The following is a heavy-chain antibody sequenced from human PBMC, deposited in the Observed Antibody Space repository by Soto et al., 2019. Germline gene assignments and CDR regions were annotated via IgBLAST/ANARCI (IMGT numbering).Heavy chain of an antibody. J-gene: IGHJ4*02. CDR3: AKDPASYSSGWYDPKLDY. D-gene: IGHD6-19*01. Sequence: GGSLRPSCAASGFTFSSYAMSWVRQAPGKGLEWVSAISGSGGSTYYADSVKGRFTISRDNSKNTLYLQMDSLRAEDTAVYYCAKDPASYSSGWYDPKLDYWGQGTLVTVSS. V-gene: IGHV3-23*01. CDR2: ISGSGGST. CDR1: GFTFSSYA.